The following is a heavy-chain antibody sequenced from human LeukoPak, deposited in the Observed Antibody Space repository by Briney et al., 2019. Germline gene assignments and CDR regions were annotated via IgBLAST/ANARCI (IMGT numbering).Heavy chain of an antibody. CDR3: AKDRGSYFDY. CDR2: ISYDGSNK. Sequence: GRSLRLSCAASGFTFSSYGMHWVRQAPGKGLEWVAVISYDGSNKYYADSVKGRFTISRDNSKNTLYLQMNSLRAEDTAVCYCAKDRGSYFDYWGQGTLVTVSS. V-gene: IGHV3-30*18. CDR1: GFTFSSYG. J-gene: IGHJ4*02. D-gene: IGHD1-26*01.